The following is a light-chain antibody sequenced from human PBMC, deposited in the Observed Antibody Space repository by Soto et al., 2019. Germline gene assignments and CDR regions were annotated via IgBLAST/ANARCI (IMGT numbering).Light chain of an antibody. Sequence: EIVMTQSPATLSVSPGERATLSCRASQSVSNNLAWYQQQPGQAPRLLIIGASNRVTGIPARFSGSGSGTEFTLTISSLQSEDFAVYYCQQYNNWPPLTFGGGTKVEIK. V-gene: IGKV3-15*01. CDR2: GAS. J-gene: IGKJ4*01. CDR3: QQYNNWPPLT. CDR1: QSVSNN.